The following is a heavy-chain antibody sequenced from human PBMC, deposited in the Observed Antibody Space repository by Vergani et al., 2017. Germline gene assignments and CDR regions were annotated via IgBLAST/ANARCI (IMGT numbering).Heavy chain of an antibody. J-gene: IGHJ4*01. CDR3: AKEKIDLGSYFFDS. CDR2: ISGPGLST. Sequence: VQLVESGGGVVQPGRSLRLSCAASGFTFSNSTVSWVRQAPGRGLAWVSSISGPGLSTYYADSVKGRFSISRVNSKNTVVLQMHSLRAEDTAIYYCAKEKIDLGSYFFDSWGHGILVTVSS. D-gene: IGHD2/OR15-2a*01. CDR1: GFTFSNST. V-gene: IGHV3-23*04.